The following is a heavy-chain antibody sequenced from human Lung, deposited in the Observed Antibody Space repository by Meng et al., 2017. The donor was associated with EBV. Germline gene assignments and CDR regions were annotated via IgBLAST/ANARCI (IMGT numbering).Heavy chain of an antibody. J-gene: IGHJ2*01. CDR2: IWYDGSKK. CDR1: GFGFSSYA. Sequence: VRWVVSGGGLVEPGGSLRFSRTAAGFGFSSYAMHWVRQAPGKGLEWVTIIWYDGSKKHYADSVRGRFTISRDNSKNTLHLQMNSLRVEDTAVYYCARGATSVFDLWGRGTLVTVSS. CDR3: ARGATSVFDL. V-gene: IGHV3-33*01.